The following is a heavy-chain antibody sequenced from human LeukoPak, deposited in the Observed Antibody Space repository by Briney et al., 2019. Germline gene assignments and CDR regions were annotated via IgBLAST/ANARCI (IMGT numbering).Heavy chain of an antibody. Sequence: ASVKVSCKASGYTFIGYYMHWVRQAPGQGLEWMGWINPNSGGTNYAQKFQGRVTMTRDTSISTAYMELSRLRSDDTAVYYCARESTSLRSWFDPWGQGTLVTVSS. J-gene: IGHJ5*02. CDR3: ARESTSLRSWFDP. CDR1: GYTFIGYY. CDR2: INPNSGGT. D-gene: IGHD2-2*01. V-gene: IGHV1-2*02.